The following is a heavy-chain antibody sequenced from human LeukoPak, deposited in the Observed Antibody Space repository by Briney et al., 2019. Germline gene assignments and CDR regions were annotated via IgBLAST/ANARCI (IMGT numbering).Heavy chain of an antibody. CDR2: INPDSGGT. V-gene: IGHV1-2*02. CDR3: ARDAISRGIIDY. J-gene: IGHJ4*02. CDR1: GYSFTGYY. Sequence: GASVKVSXKASGYSFTGYYVHWVRQAPGQGLEWMGWINPDSGGTNFAQKFQGRVTMTRDTSISTAYMQLSRLPSDDTAVYYCARDAISRGIIDYWGQGTLVTVSS. D-gene: IGHD3-10*01.